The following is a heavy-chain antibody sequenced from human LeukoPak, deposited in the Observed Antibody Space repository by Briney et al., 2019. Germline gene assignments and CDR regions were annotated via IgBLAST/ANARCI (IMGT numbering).Heavy chain of an antibody. CDR1: GFTFSGSA. D-gene: IGHD1-26*01. CDR3: TRHAPNGSYSSSEDFRFGY. J-gene: IGHJ4*02. V-gene: IGHV3-73*01. CDR2: IRSKANSYAT. Sequence: GGSLRLSCAASGFTFSGSAMHWVRQASGKGLEWVGRIRSKANSYATAYAASVKGRFTISRDDSKNTAYLQMNSLKTEDTAVYYCTRHAPNGSYSSSEDFRFGYWGQGTLVTVSS.